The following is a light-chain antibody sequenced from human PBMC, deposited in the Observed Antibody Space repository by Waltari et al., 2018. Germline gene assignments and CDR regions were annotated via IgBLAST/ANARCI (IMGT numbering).Light chain of an antibody. J-gene: IGLJ2*01. CDR1: GTDVGRYTF. CDR2: DVL. CDR3: SSYTTSSTLV. V-gene: IGLV2-14*03. Sequence: QSALTQPASVSASPGQSIPISCTGGGTDVGRYTFVFWYHKHPGKAPKLMISDVLNRPSGVSNRFSGSKSGNTASLTISGLQPEDEADYYCSSYTTSSTLVFGGGTKVTVL.